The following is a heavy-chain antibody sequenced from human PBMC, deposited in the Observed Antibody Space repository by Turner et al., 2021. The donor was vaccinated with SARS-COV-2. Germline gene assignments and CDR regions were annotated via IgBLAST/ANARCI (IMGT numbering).Heavy chain of an antibody. CDR1: GFTVSSNY. CDR3: ARDFREGAFDI. D-gene: IGHD3-10*01. V-gene: IGHV3-66*01. Sequence: EVQLVESGGGLVQPGGSLRLSCAASGFTVSSNYMSWVRQAPGKGLEWVSGIYSGGSTFYADSVKGRFTISRDNSKNTLYLQMNSLRAEDTAVYYGARDFREGAFDIWGQGTMVTISS. CDR2: IYSGGST. J-gene: IGHJ3*02.